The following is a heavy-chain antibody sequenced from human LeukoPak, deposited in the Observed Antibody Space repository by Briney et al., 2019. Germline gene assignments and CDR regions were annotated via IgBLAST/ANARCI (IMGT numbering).Heavy chain of an antibody. CDR3: ARERGGTMVRGVNDAFDI. CDR1: GFTFSSYW. CDR2: IKQDGSEK. D-gene: IGHD3-10*01. J-gene: IGHJ3*02. V-gene: IGHV3-7*03. Sequence: GGSLRLSCAASGFTFSSYWMSWVRQAPGKGLEWVANIKQDGSEKYYVDSVKGRFTISRDNAKNSLYLQMNSLRAEDTAVYYCARERGGTMVRGVNDAFDIWGQVTMVTVSS.